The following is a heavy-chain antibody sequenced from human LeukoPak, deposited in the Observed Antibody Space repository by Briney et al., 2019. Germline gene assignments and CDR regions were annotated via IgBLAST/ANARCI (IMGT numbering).Heavy chain of an antibody. CDR3: ATYAGSSSKYFQH. V-gene: IGHV5-51*01. CDR1: GYSFTSYW. J-gene: IGHJ1*01. CDR2: IYPGDSDT. Sequence: GESLKISCKGSGYSFTSYWISWVRQMPGKGLEWMGIIYPGDSDTRYSPSFQGQVTTSADKSISTAYLHWSILKASDTAIYYCATYAGSSSKYFQHWGQGTLVTVSS. D-gene: IGHD3-10*01.